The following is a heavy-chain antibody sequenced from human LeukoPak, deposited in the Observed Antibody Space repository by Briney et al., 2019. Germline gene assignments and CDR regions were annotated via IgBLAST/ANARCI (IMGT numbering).Heavy chain of an antibody. J-gene: IGHJ6*02. Sequence: ASVKVSCTASGYTFINYDIRWVRQAPGQGLEWMGRISAYNGNTNYAQKFQGRVTMTTDTSTSTAYMELRSLRSDDTAVYYCAREVTHHVYYGMDVWGQGTTVTVSS. V-gene: IGHV1-18*01. CDR2: ISAYNGNT. CDR3: AREVTHHVYYGMDV. D-gene: IGHD4-23*01. CDR1: GYTFINYD.